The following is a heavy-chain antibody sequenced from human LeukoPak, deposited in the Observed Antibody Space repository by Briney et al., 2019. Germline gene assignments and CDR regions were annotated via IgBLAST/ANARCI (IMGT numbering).Heavy chain of an antibody. J-gene: IGHJ4*02. CDR2: IYYSGST. CDR1: GGSISSGGYY. D-gene: IGHD2-2*01. V-gene: IGHV4-31*03. CDR3: ATRSAAAQGFYFDF. Sequence: PSETLSLTCTVSGGSISSGGYYWSWIRQHPGKGLEWIGYIYYSGSTYNNPALKSRVTMSLDTSKNQFSLKVSSVTAADTAVYYCATRSAAAQGFYFDFWGQGTLVTASS.